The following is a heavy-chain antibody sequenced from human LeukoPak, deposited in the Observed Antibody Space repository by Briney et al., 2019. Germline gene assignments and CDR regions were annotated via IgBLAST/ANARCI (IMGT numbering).Heavy chain of an antibody. CDR1: GYTFTGYY. Sequence: GASVKVSCKASGYTFTGYYMHWVRQAPGQGLEWMGWINPNSGGTNYAQKFQGRVTMTRDMSTSTVYMELSSLRSEDTAVYYCATGPYGDYTWFDPWGQGTLVTVSS. CDR2: INPNSGGT. CDR3: ATGPYGDYTWFDP. V-gene: IGHV1-2*02. J-gene: IGHJ5*02. D-gene: IGHD4-17*01.